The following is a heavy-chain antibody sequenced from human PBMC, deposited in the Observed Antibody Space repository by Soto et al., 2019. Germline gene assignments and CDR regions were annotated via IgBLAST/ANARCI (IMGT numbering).Heavy chain of an antibody. D-gene: IGHD3-3*01. CDR2: IYYRGST. CDR3: ARVTYYDFWSGYPAYYYYYGMDV. Sequence: QVQLQESGPGLVKPSQTLSLTCTVSGGSISSGGYYWSWIRQHPGKGLEWIGYIYYRGSTYYNPSLKSRVTISVDTSKNQFSMKLSSVTAADTAVYYCARVTYYDFWSGYPAYYYYYGMDVWGQGTTVTVSS. J-gene: IGHJ6*02. V-gene: IGHV4-31*03. CDR1: GGSISSGGYY.